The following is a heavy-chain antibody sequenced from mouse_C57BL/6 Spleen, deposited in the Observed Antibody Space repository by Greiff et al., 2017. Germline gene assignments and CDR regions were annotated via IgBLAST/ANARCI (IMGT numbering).Heavy chain of an antibody. CDR1: GFSLTSYA. CDR3: SRSPYYYGSSYWYFDV. CDR2: IWPGGGT. V-gene: IGHV2-9-1*01. D-gene: IGHD1-1*01. Sequence: VQLQESGPGLVAPSQSLSITCTVSGFSLTSYAISWVRQPPGQGLEWLGVIWPGGGTNYNSALKSRLSISKDNSKSQVFLKMNGLQTDDTARYYCSRSPYYYGSSYWYFDVWGTGTTVTVSS. J-gene: IGHJ1*03.